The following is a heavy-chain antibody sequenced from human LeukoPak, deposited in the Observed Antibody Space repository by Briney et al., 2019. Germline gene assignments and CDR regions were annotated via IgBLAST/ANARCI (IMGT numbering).Heavy chain of an antibody. J-gene: IGHJ5*02. D-gene: IGHD2-2*01. CDR1: GFTVSSNY. V-gene: IGHV3-53*01. CDR2: IYSGGST. Sequence: GGSLRLSCAASGFTVSSNYMSWVRQAPGKGLEWVSVIYSGGSTYYADSVKGRFTISRDNSKNTLYLQMNSLRAEDTAVYYCAKSKYQLPYNWFDPWGQGTLVTVSS. CDR3: AKSKYQLPYNWFDP.